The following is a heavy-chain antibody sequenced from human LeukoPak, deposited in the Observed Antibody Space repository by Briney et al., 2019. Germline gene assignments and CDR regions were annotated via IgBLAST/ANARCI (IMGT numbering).Heavy chain of an antibody. CDR3: ARAALDSKFAFDI. J-gene: IGHJ3*02. CDR1: GYTFTSYY. V-gene: IGHV1-46*01. CDR2: INPSGGST. Sequence: GASVKVSCKASGYTFTSYYMHWVRQAPGQGLEWMGIINPSGGSTSYAQKFQGRVTMTTDTSTSTAYMEVRSLRSDDTAVYYCARAALDSKFAFDIWGQGTMVTVSS.